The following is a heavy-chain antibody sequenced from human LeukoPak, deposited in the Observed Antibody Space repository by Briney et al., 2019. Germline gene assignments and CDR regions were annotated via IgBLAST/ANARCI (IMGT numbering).Heavy chain of an antibody. CDR2: INPNSGGT. Sequence: GASVKVSCKASGYTFTGYYMHWVRQAPGQGLEWMGWINPNSGGTNYAQKFQGRVTMTRDTSISTAYMELSSLRSEDTAVYYCATDRVPRVGDYYDSSGYYGLNYWGQGTLVTVSS. CDR3: ATDRVPRVGDYYDSSGYYGLNY. D-gene: IGHD3-22*01. V-gene: IGHV1-2*02. CDR1: GYTFTGYY. J-gene: IGHJ4*02.